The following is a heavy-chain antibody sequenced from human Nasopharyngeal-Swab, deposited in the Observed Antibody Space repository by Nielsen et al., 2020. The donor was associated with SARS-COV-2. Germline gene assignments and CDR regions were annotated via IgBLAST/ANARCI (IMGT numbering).Heavy chain of an antibody. CDR2: INHSGST. Sequence: SQTLSLTCAVYGGSFSGYYWSWIRQPPGKGLEWIGEINHSGSTNYNPSLKSRVTISVDTSKNQFSLKLRSVTAADTAVYYCARDYYDILTGYYRIDAFDIWGQGTMVTVSS. V-gene: IGHV4-34*01. D-gene: IGHD3-9*01. J-gene: IGHJ3*02. CDR3: ARDYYDILTGYYRIDAFDI. CDR1: GGSFSGYY.